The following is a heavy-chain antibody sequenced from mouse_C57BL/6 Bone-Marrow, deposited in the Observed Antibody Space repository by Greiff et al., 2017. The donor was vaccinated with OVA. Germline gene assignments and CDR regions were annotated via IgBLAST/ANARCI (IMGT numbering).Heavy chain of an antibody. CDR3: AREVGSSPAWFAY. J-gene: IGHJ3*01. V-gene: IGHV1-20*01. D-gene: IGHD1-1*01. Sequence: VQLQQSGPELVKPGDSVKISCKASGYSFTGYFMNWVMQSHGKSLEWIGRINPCNGDNFYNQKFKGKDTLTVDKSSSTAHMELRSLTSEDSAVYYCAREVGSSPAWFAYWGQGTLVTVSA. CDR1: GYSFTGYF. CDR2: INPCNGDN.